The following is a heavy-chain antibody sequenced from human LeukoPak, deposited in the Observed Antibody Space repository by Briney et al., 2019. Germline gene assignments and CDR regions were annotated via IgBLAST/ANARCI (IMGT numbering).Heavy chain of an antibody. J-gene: IGHJ4*02. V-gene: IGHV3-30*01. Sequence: QAGGSLRLSCAASGFTFSSYAMRWVRQAPGKGVEWVAVISYDGSNKYYADSVKGRFTISRDNSKNTLYLQMNSLRAEDTAVYYCARDDFGYDSSGYCSGYFDYWGQGTLVTVSS. CDR2: ISYDGSNK. CDR3: ARDDFGYDSSGYCSGYFDY. CDR1: GFTFSSYA. D-gene: IGHD3-22*01.